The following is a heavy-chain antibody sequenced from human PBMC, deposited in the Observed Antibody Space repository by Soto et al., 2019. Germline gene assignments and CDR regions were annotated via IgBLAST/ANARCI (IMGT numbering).Heavy chain of an antibody. CDR2: IYHSGST. CDR3: ASTQGSSWLVYFDY. CDR1: GGSISSSNW. V-gene: IGHV4-4*02. D-gene: IGHD6-13*01. Sequence: SETLSLTCAVSGGSISSSNWWSWVRQPPGKGLEWIGEIYHSGSTNYNPSLKSRVTISVDKSKNQFSLKLSSVTAADTAVYYCASTQGSSWLVYFDYWGQGTLVTVSS. J-gene: IGHJ4*02.